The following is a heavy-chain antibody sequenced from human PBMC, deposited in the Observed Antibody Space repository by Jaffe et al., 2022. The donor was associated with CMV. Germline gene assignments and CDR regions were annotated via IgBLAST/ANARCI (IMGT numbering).Heavy chain of an antibody. D-gene: IGHD2-15*01. CDR2: INQDGSEK. Sequence: EVQLVESGGGLVQPGGSLRLSCVASGFTFSDHWMTWVRQAPEKGLEWVANINQDGSEKYYVDSVKGRFTISRDSAKNSLYLQMDSLRAEDTAIYYCARGYCSGGGCSRSPEHWGQGTLLTVSS. CDR1: GFTFSDHW. J-gene: IGHJ1*01. CDR3: ARGYCSGGGCSRSPEH. V-gene: IGHV3-7*03.